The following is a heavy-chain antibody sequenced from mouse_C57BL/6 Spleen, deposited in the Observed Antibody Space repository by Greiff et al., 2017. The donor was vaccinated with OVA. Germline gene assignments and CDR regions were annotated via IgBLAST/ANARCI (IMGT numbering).Heavy chain of an antibody. V-gene: IGHV1-82*01. CDR1: GYAFSSSW. Sequence: QVQLQQSGPELVKPGASVKISCKASGYAFSSSWMNWVKQRPGKGLEWIGRIYPGDGDTNYNGKFKGKATLTADKSSSTAYMQLSSLTSEDSAVYFCARHYSNHGDYAMDDWGQGTAVTVSS. J-gene: IGHJ4*01. CDR3: ARHYSNHGDYAMDD. CDR2: IYPGDGDT. D-gene: IGHD2-5*01.